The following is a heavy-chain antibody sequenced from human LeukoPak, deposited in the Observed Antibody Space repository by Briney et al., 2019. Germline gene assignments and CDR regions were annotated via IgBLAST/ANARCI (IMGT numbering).Heavy chain of an antibody. J-gene: IGHJ6*03. CDR2: IYYSGST. CDR1: GGSISSYY. Sequence: SETLSLTCTVSGGSISSYYWSWIRQPPGKGLEWIGYIYYSGSTNYNPSLKSRVTISVDTSKNQFSLKLSSVTAADTAMYYCARDKGDRKDLWFGESNYYYYMDVWGKGTTVTVSS. CDR3: ARDKGDRKDLWFGESNYYYYMDV. V-gene: IGHV4-59*01. D-gene: IGHD3-10*01.